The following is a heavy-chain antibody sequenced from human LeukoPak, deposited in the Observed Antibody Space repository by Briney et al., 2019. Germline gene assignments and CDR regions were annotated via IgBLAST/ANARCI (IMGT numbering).Heavy chain of an antibody. D-gene: IGHD2-15*01. Sequence: SETLSLTCTVSGGSISGGSYYWSWIRQPAGKGLEWIGRIYTSGSTNYNPSLKSRVTISVDTSKNQFSLKLSSVTAADTAVYYCARGDIVVVVAARENYFFSDWGQGTLVTVSS. CDR2: IYTSGST. CDR3: ARGDIVVVVAARENYFFSD. CDR1: GGSISGGSYY. J-gene: IGHJ4*02. V-gene: IGHV4-61*02.